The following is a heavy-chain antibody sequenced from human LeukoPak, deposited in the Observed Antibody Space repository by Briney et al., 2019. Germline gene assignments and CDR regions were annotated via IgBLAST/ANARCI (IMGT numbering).Heavy chain of an antibody. CDR2: IYTSGST. CDR1: GGSINNYY. V-gene: IGHV4-4*07. J-gene: IGHJ4*02. Sequence: SETLSLTCTVPGGSINNYYWSWIRQPAGKGLEWIGRIYTSGSTNYSPSLKSRVTMSVDTSKNQISLQLTSVTAADTAVYYCARDHSRYWGQGTLVTVSS. CDR3: ARDHSRY.